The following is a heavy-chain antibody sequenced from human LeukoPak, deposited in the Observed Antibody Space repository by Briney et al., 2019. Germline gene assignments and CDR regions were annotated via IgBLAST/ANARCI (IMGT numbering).Heavy chain of an antibody. J-gene: IGHJ5*01. Sequence: GGSLDPPGAASEFPFSSITMTWVRRAPGKGLEWVSSISSSSSYIYYADSMKGRFTISRDNSANIISLQVNNLTTEDTATYYCAREKFDSWGQGALVTVSP. CDR2: ISSSSSYI. V-gene: IGHV3-21*06. CDR3: AREKFDS. CDR1: EFPFSSIT.